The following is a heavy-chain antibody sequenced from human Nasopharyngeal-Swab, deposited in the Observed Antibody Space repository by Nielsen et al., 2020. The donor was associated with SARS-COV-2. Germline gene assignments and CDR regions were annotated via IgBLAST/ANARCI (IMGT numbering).Heavy chain of an antibody. CDR1: GSTFSSYA. V-gene: IGHV1-69*13. Sequence: SVKVSCKASGSTFSSYAISWVRQAPGQGLEWMGGIIPIFGTANYAQKFQGRVTITADESTSTAYMELSSLRSEDAAVYYCARDGSSWYRGWFDPWGQGTLVTVSS. CDR3: ARDGSSWYRGWFDP. J-gene: IGHJ5*02. D-gene: IGHD6-13*01. CDR2: IIPIFGTA.